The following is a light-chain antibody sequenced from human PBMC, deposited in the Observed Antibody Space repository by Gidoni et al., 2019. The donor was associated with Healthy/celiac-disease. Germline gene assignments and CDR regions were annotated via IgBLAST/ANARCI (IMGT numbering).Light chain of an antibody. CDR2: GKT. CDR3: NSRDSSGNHLV. J-gene: IGLJ2*01. V-gene: IGLV3-19*01. CDR1: SLRSDY. Sequence: SSELPQDPAVSVAFGQTVRITCQGDSLRSDYSSWYQQKPGQAPVLVIYGKTNRHSGIPARISGSSSGNTASVTSTGAKAEDEADYYCNSRDSSGNHLVFGGGTKRTVL.